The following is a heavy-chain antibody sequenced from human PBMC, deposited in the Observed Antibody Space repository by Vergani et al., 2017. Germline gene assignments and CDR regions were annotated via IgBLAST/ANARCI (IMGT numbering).Heavy chain of an antibody. CDR2: TYYRSKWYN. CDR1: GDSVSSNSAA. J-gene: IGHJ4*02. Sequence: QVQLQQSGPGLVKPSQTLSLTCAISGDSVSSNSAAWNWIRQSPSRGLDWLGRTYYRSKWYNDYAVSVKSRITINPDTSKNQFSLQLNSVTPEDTAVYYCARDRRGYYDSSGYYYHFDYWGQGTLVTVSS. V-gene: IGHV6-1*01. CDR3: ARDRRGYYDSSGYYYHFDY. D-gene: IGHD3-22*01.